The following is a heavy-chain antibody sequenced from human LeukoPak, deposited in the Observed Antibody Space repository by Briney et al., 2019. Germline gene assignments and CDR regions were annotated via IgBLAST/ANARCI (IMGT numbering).Heavy chain of an antibody. Sequence: TSETLSLTCTVSGGSISSSSYYWGWIRQPPGKGLEWIGSIYYSGSTYYNPSLKSRVTISVDTSKNQFSLKLSSVTAADTAVYYCAKGSEYQRDAFDIWGQGTMVTVSS. D-gene: IGHD2-2*01. V-gene: IGHV4-39*01. J-gene: IGHJ3*02. CDR1: GGSISSSSYY. CDR3: AKGSEYQRDAFDI. CDR2: IYYSGST.